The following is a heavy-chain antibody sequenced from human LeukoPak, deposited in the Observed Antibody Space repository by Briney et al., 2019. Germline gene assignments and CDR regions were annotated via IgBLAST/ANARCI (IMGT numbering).Heavy chain of an antibody. D-gene: IGHD3-10*01. CDR2: ISGSGRSI. J-gene: IGHJ4*02. CDR3: VKRAMVRGVRYYYFDY. Sequence: GGTLRLSCVGSGFNFSYYGMTWVRQAPGKGLEWVSVISGSGRSIYSADSVKGRFTISRDNSKNTLYLEMKSLRAEDTAVYYCVKRAMVRGVRYYYFDYWGQGTLVTVSS. V-gene: IGHV3-23*01. CDR1: GFNFSYYG.